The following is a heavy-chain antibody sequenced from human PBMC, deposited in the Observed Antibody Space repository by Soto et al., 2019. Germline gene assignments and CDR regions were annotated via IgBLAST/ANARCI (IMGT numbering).Heavy chain of an antibody. CDR3: ARDARVFGVGLNWLDP. CDR2: ISSSSSYI. CDR1: GFTFSSYS. V-gene: IGHV3-21*01. D-gene: IGHD3-3*01. Sequence: PGGSLRLSCAASGFTFSSYSMNWVRQAPGKGLEWVSSISSSSSYIYYADSVKGRFTISRDNAKNSLYLQMNSLRAEDTAVYYCARDARVFGVGLNWLDPWGQGTLVTVSS. J-gene: IGHJ5*02.